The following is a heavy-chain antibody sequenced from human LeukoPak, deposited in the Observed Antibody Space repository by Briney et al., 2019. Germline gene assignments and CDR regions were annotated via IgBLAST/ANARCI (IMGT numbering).Heavy chain of an antibody. CDR1: GDSVSNYSAA. V-gene: IGHV6-1*01. CDR2: AYYRSKWYY. J-gene: IGHJ4*02. Sequence: SQTLSLTCAISGDSVSNYSAAWNWIRQSPSRGLEWLGRAYYRSKWYYDYAVSVKSRITINPDISKNQFSLQLTSVTPEDTVVYYCARDKRGSAAAGILDYWGQGTLVTVSS. D-gene: IGHD3-10*01. CDR3: ARDKRGSAAAGILDY.